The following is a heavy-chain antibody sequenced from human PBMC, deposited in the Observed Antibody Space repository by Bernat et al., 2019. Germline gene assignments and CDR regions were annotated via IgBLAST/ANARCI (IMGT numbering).Heavy chain of an antibody. D-gene: IGHD6-19*01. CDR2: IYYSGST. J-gene: IGHJ3*02. Sequence: QVQLQESGPGLVKPSETLSLTCTVSGCSISSYYWSWIRQPPGKGLEWIGYIYYSGSTNYNPSLQSRVTITVDTSKNQFSLKLSSVTAANTAVYYCARDLRQAGTDAFDIWGQGTMVTVSS. CDR3: ARDLRQAGTDAFDI. CDR1: GCSISSYY. V-gene: IGHV4-59*01.